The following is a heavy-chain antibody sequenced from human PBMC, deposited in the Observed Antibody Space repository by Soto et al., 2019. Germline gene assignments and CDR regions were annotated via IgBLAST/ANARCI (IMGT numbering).Heavy chain of an antibody. CDR3: VRDRPGFLGICDF. J-gene: IGHJ4*02. V-gene: IGHV3-21*01. D-gene: IGHD3-3*01. CDR1: GFTFSSSS. Sequence: PGGSLRLSCAASGFTFSSSSVNWVRQAPGKGLEWVSFISSSSRNIYYTDSVKGRFTISRGNAKNSLYLKMNSLSAQDTAIYYCVRDRPGFLGICDFCGQGT. CDR2: ISSSSRNI.